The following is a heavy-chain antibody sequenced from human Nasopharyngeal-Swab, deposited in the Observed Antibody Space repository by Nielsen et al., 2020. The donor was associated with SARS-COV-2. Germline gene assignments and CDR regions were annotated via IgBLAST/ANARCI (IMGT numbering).Heavy chain of an antibody. CDR2: IKQDGSEK. V-gene: IGHV3-7*03. CDR1: GFTFSSYW. J-gene: IGHJ6*02. Sequence: GESLKISCAASGFTFSSYWMSWVRQAPGKGLEWVANIKQDGSEKYYVDSVKGRFTISRDNAKNSLYLQMNSLRAEDTAVYYCARARFSSKYHAMDVWGQGTTVTVSS. CDR3: ARARFSSKYHAMDV. D-gene: IGHD2-2*01.